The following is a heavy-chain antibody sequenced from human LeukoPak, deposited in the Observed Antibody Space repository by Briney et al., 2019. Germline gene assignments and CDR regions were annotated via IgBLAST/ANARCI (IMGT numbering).Heavy chain of an antibody. CDR1: GGSISNYF. CDR2: VYYSDST. Sequence: SETLSLNCTVSGGSISNYFWSWIRQPPGKGLECIGYVYYSDSTNYNPSLKSRVTVSVDTSKNQFSLKLTSVTAADTAVYYCARFPGSAEYRHYYYMDVWGKGTTVTVSS. V-gene: IGHV4-59*01. J-gene: IGHJ6*03. CDR3: ARFPGSAEYRHYYYMDV. D-gene: IGHD2-15*01.